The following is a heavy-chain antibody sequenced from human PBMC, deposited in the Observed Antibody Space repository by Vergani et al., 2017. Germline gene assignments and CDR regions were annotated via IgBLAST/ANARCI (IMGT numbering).Heavy chain of an antibody. CDR2: VYYDGST. V-gene: IGHV4-59*01. D-gene: IGHD3-16*01. Sequence: QVQLQESGPGLVKPSETLSLTCTISGDSISNYYWNWIRQPPGKGLEWFGYVYYDGSTNYNPSLKSRVTMSVATSKKQFSLKVCSVTAADTAVYYCARGGMTTFGVDRWTYFYYMDVWGKGTTVTVSS. CDR1: GDSISNYY. CDR3: ARGGMTTFGVDRWTYFYYMDV. J-gene: IGHJ6*03.